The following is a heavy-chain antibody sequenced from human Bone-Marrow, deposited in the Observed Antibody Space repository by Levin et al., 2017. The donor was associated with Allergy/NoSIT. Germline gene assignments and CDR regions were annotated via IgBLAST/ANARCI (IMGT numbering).Heavy chain of an antibody. CDR1: GGTFSSYA. J-gene: IGHJ4*02. D-gene: IGHD6-19*01. CDR3: ARDHGADSGWADY. V-gene: IGHV1-69*06. Sequence: VASVKVSCKASGGTFSSYAISWVRQAPGQGLEWMGGIIPIFGTANYAQKFQGRVTITADKSTSTAYMELSSLRSEDTAVYYCARDHGADSGWADYWGQGTLVTVSS. CDR2: IIPIFGTA.